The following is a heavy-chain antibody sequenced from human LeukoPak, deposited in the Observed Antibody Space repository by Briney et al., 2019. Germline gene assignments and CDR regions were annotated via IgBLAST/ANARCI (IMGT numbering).Heavy chain of an antibody. V-gene: IGHV1-2*06. J-gene: IGHJ1*01. CDR1: GYTFTGYY. CDR2: VNPNSGGT. CDR3: AREPPPDSGAMFQH. D-gene: IGHD2-2*01. Sequence: ASVKVSCKASGYTFTGYYMHWVRQAPGHGLEWMGRVNPNSGGTNYAQKFQGRVTMIRDTSISTAYMELSRLRSDDTAVYYCAREPPPDSGAMFQHWGQGTLVTVSS.